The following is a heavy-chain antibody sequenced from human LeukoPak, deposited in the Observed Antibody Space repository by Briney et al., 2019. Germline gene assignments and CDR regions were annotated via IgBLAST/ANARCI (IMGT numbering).Heavy chain of an antibody. CDR1: GFTLSYYG. CDR3: AKPYYYDRSGSGVNHFDY. V-gene: IGHV3-30*18. J-gene: IGHJ4*02. D-gene: IGHD3-22*01. CDR2: ISYEGSNK. Sequence: PGGSLRLSCAASGFTLSYYGMHWVRQAPGKGREWVAVISYEGSNKYYADSVKGRFTISRDNTKNTLYLQMNSLRAEDTAVYYCAKPYYYDRSGSGVNHFDYWGQGTLVTVSS.